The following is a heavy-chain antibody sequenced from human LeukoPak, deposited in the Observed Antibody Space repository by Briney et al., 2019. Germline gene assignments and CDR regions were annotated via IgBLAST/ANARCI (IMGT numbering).Heavy chain of an antibody. CDR1: GYTVTESA. J-gene: IGHJ4*02. V-gene: IGHV1-24*01. Sequence: ASVKVSCKVSGYTVTESAMHWVRQPPGKGLEWMGGVYAESGETIYAQKFKGRVTMTEDTSSDTAYMELSSLRSEDTAVYYCAADLSAYFDRSFDYWGQGTLVTVSS. D-gene: IGHD3-9*01. CDR2: VYAESGET. CDR3: AADLSAYFDRSFDY.